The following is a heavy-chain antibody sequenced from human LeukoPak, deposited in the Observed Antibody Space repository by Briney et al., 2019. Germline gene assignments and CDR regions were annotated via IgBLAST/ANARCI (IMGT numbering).Heavy chain of an antibody. CDR2: INPSGGGT. Sequence: GASVKLSCKASGYMFTSYYMHWVRQAPGQGLEWMGMINPSGGGTNYAQKFQGRVTMTRDTSTSTVYMELSSLRSEDTAVYYCARSASSTSRSAFDIWGQGTRVTASS. J-gene: IGHJ3*02. V-gene: IGHV1-46*01. CDR3: ARSASSTSRSAFDI. CDR1: GYMFTSYY.